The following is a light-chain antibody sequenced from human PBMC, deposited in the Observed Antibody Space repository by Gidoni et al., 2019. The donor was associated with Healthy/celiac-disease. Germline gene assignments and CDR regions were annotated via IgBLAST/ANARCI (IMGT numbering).Light chain of an antibody. Sequence: EIVLTQSPATLSLSPGERATLSCRASQSVSSYLAWYQQKPGQAPRLLIYDASNRATGTPARFSGSGSVTDFTLTISSLEPEDFAVYYCQQRSNWPFTFGQXTQLEIK. CDR2: DAS. CDR3: QQRSNWPFT. V-gene: IGKV3-11*01. J-gene: IGKJ5*01. CDR1: QSVSSY.